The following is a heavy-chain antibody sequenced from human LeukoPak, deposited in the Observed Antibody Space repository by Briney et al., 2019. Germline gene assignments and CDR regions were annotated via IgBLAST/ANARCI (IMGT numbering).Heavy chain of an antibody. CDR2: INHSGST. CDR1: GGSFSGHY. D-gene: IGHD2-21*02. Sequence: SETLSLTCAVYGGSFSGHYWSWIRQPPGKGLEWIGEINHSGSTNYNPSLKSRVTISVDTSKNQFSLKLSSVTAADTAVYYCARLSCGGDCQIDYWGQGTLVTVSS. V-gene: IGHV4-34*01. CDR3: ARLSCGGDCQIDY. J-gene: IGHJ4*02.